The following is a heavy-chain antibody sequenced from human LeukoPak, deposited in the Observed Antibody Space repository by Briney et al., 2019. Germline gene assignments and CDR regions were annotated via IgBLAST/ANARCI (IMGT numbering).Heavy chain of an antibody. CDR3: AKCGTTCYANAFYI. CDR1: GFTFSSYA. Sequence: GSLRLSCAASGFTFSSYAMTWVRQAPGKGLEWVPATSRSGGDTEYADSVKGRFTISRDNSKNTLYMQMNSLRAEDAAVYYCAKCGTTCYANAFYIWGQGTMVTVSS. V-gene: IGHV3-23*01. J-gene: IGHJ3*02. D-gene: IGHD2-2*01. CDR2: TSRSGGDT.